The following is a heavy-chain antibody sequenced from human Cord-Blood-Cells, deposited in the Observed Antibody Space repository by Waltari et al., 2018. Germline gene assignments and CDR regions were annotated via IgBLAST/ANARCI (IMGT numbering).Heavy chain of an antibody. V-gene: IGHV1-2*02. CDR1: GYTFTGYY. Sequence: QVQLVQSGAEVKKPGASVKVSCKASGYTFTGYYMHWVRQAPGQGLEWMGWINPNSGGTNYAQKFQGRVTMTRDTSISTAYMELSRLRSDDTAVYYCARSPLGSYLPYYYYYYYMDVWGKGTTVTVSS. D-gene: IGHD1-26*01. J-gene: IGHJ6*03. CDR2: INPNSGGT. CDR3: ARSPLGSYLPYYYYYYYMDV.